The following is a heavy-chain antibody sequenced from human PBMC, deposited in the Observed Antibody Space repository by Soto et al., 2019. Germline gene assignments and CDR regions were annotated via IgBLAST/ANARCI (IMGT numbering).Heavy chain of an antibody. D-gene: IGHD2-15*01. CDR1: GSTFSSYW. Sequence: EVQLVESGGGLVQPGGSLRLSCAASGSTFSSYWMHWVRQAPGKGLVWVSRINNDGSSTSYADSVKGRFTISRDNEKNTLDLQMHRLRAEDPAVYYCAGDLGYCSGGSCRSWFDPWGQGTLVTVSS. CDR2: INNDGSST. J-gene: IGHJ5*02. V-gene: IGHV3-74*01. CDR3: AGDLGYCSGGSCRSWFDP.